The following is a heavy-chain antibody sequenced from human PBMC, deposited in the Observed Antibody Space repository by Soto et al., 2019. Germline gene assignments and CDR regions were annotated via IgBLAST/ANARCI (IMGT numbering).Heavy chain of an antibody. V-gene: IGHV4-39*01. J-gene: IGHJ4*02. CDR3: ARTSLADPDY. CDR2: IYYSGST. Sequence: SETLSLTCTVSGGSISSSSYYWGWIRQPPGKGLEWIGSIYYSGSTYYNPSLKSRVTISVDTSKNQFSLKLSSVTAADTAVYYCARTSLADPDYWGQGTRVTVPS. D-gene: IGHD6-19*01. CDR1: GGSISSSSYY.